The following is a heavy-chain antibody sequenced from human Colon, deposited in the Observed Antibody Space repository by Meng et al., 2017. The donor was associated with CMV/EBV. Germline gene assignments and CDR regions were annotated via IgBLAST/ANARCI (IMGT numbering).Heavy chain of an antibody. J-gene: IGHJ6*02. CDR3: AKDLAYVGLGSNLYYYYNMDV. CDR2: ISGGGTTT. CDR1: EFTFSNYA. V-gene: IGHV3-23*01. D-gene: IGHD4-17*01. Sequence: GGSLRLSCVGSEFTFSNYAMSWVRQAPGKGLEWVSAISGGGTTTFYADSVKGRYTISRDNSKNTLYLQMNRLRGDDTAVYYCAKDLAYVGLGSNLYYYYNMDVWGQGTTVTVSS.